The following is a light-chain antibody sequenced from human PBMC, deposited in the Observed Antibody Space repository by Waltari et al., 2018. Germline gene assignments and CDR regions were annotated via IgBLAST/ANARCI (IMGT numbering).Light chain of an antibody. CDR2: WVS. J-gene: IGKJ1*01. Sequence: DIVMTQSPDSLAVSLGARATINCNSSQTLFYRPNDKTYLAWYQHKPGQPPRRLIYWVSTRASGVPDRFSGSGSGTDFTLTISSLQAEDVAVYYCQHYYNAPRTFGQGTKVEIK. CDR3: QHYYNAPRT. CDR1: QTLFYRPNDKTY. V-gene: IGKV4-1*01.